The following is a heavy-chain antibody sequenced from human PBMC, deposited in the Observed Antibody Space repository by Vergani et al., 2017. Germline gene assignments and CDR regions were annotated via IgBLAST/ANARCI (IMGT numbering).Heavy chain of an antibody. V-gene: IGHV4-39*01. Sequence: QLQLQESGPGLVKPSETLSLTCTVSGGSISSSSYYWGWIRQPPGKGLEWIGTIYYSGSTNYNPSLKSRVTISVDTSKNQFSLKLSSVTAADTAVYYCARQYCGGDCYRPDYYYYGMDVWGQGTTVTVSS. J-gene: IGHJ6*02. CDR3: ARQYCGGDCYRPDYYYYGMDV. D-gene: IGHD2-21*02. CDR1: GGSISSSSYY. CDR2: IYYSGST.